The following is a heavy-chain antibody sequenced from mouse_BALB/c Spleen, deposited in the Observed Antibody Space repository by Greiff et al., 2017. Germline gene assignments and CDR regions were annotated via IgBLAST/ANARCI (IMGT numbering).Heavy chain of an antibody. J-gene: IGHJ4*01. CDR3: ARGDFYGNYGDAMDY. CDR2: IDPANGNT. Sequence: VQLKESGAELVKPGASVKLSCTASGFNIKDTYMHWVKQRPEQGLEWIGRIDPANGNTKYDPKFQGKATITADTSSNTAYLQLSSLTSEDTAVYYCARGDFYGNYGDAMDYWGQGTSVTVSS. V-gene: IGHV14-3*02. CDR1: GFNIKDTY. D-gene: IGHD2-1*01.